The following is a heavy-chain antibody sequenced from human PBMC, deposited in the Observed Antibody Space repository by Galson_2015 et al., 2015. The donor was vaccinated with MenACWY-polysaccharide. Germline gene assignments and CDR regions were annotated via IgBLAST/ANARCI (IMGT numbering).Heavy chain of an antibody. CDR3: AREYCDRTSCYGMDV. J-gene: IGHJ6*02. Sequence: LRLSCAASGFTFSSYAMHWVRQAPGTGLGWVAVISYDGSNKYYADSVKGRFTISRDNSKNTLYLQMNSLRAEDTALYYCAREYCDRTSCYGMDVWGQGTTVTVSS. CDR1: GFTFSSYA. D-gene: IGHD2-2*01. CDR2: ISYDGSNK. V-gene: IGHV3-30-3*01.